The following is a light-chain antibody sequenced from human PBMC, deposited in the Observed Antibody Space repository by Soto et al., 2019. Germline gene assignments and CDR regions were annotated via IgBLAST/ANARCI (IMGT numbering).Light chain of an antibody. V-gene: IGKV3-11*01. CDR2: DAS. CDR1: QSVGSY. J-gene: IGKJ4*01. Sequence: EIVLTQSPATLSLSPGDRATLSCRASQSVGSYLGWYQQRPGQAPRLLIYDASNRATGIPARFSGSGSGTDFTLTSSSLEHEEFAVYYCQQRSDWPSTFGGGTKVEIK. CDR3: QQRSDWPST.